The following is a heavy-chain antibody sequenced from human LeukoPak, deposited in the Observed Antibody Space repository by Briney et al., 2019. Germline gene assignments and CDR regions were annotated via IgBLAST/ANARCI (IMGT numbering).Heavy chain of an antibody. J-gene: IGHJ4*02. CDR2: IYHSGSS. CDR3: ARAETYSSGWYDPFFDY. CDR1: TYSISSGYY. D-gene: IGHD6-19*01. V-gene: IGHV4-38-2*02. Sequence: SETLSLTCTVSTYSISSGYYWGWIRRPPGKGLEWIGSIYHSGSSYYNPSLKSRVTISVDTSKNQFSLKPRSVTAADTAVYHCARAETYSSGWYDPFFDYWGQGTLVTVST.